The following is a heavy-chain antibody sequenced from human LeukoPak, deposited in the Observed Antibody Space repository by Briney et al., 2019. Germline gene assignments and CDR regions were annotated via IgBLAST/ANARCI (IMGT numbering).Heavy chain of an antibody. CDR3: AKDWEAYCGGDCYSAFDY. CDR1: GFTFSSYW. V-gene: IGHV3-74*01. D-gene: IGHD2-21*01. Sequence: GGSLRLSCAASGFTFSSYWMHWVRQAPGKGLVWVSRINSDGSSTSYADSVKGRFTISRDNAKNTLYLQMNSLRAEDTAVYYCAKDWEAYCGGDCYSAFDYWGQGTLVTVSS. J-gene: IGHJ4*02. CDR2: INSDGSST.